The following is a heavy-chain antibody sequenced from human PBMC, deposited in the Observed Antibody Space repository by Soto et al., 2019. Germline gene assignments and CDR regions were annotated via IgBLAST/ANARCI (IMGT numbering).Heavy chain of an antibody. CDR2: ISGSGSDT. CDR3: ARPTRFPGD. CDR1: GFSFKDYY. D-gene: IGHD3-16*01. Sequence: QVQLVESGGNLVQPGGSLRLSCVASGFSFKDYYMTWFRQAPGKGLEFVSYISGSGSDTTYADSVKGRFTISRDNAKNSLYLQMNNLRAEDTAVYYCARPTRFPGDWGHGTLVTVSS. V-gene: IGHV3-11*05. J-gene: IGHJ4*01.